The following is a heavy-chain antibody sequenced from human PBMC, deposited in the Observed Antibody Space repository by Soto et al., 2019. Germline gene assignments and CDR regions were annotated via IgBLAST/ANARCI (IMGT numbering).Heavy chain of an antibody. CDR3: ATALAYDSSGYFAFDY. D-gene: IGHD3-22*01. CDR1: GYTFTGYY. V-gene: IGHV1-2*04. Sequence: ASGKVSCKASGYTFTGYYMHWVRQAPGQGLEWMGWINPNSGGTNYAQKFRGWVTMTRDTSISTAYMELSRLRSDDTAVYYCATALAYDSSGYFAFDYWGQGTLVTVSS. J-gene: IGHJ4*02. CDR2: INPNSGGT.